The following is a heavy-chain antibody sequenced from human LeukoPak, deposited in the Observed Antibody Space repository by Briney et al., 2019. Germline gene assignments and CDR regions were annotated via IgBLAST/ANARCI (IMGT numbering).Heavy chain of an antibody. CDR2: IRSSSSYI. Sequence: GGSLRPSCAVSGFTFSSYSMNWVRQAPGKGLEWVSCIRSSSSYIYYADSVKGRFTISRDNAKNSLYLQMNSLRAEDTAVYYCARRSSGIYTNDPYYFDYWGQGTLVTVSS. J-gene: IGHJ4*02. V-gene: IGHV3-21*01. CDR1: GFTFSSYS. D-gene: IGHD1-26*01. CDR3: ARRSSGIYTNDPYYFDY.